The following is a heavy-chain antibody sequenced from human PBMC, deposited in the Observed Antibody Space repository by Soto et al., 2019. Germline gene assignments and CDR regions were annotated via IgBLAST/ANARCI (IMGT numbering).Heavy chain of an antibody. CDR1: GGSISSSSYY. Sequence: QLQLQESGPGLVKPSETLSLTCTVSGGSISSSSYYWGWIRQPPGKGLEWIGSIYYSGSTYYNPSLKSRVTLSVDTSKNQFSLKLSSVTAADTAVYYCARQGGGSGTPLGLGYWGQGTLVTVSS. CDR3: ARQGGGSGTPLGLGY. J-gene: IGHJ4*02. V-gene: IGHV4-39*01. CDR2: IYYSGST. D-gene: IGHD3-10*01.